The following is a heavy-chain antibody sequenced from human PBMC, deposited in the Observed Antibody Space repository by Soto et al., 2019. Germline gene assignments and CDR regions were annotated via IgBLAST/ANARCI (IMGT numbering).Heavy chain of an antibody. J-gene: IGHJ4*02. CDR1: GGTFSTPT. CDR3: ARDGTLYDSSGYYYLY. V-gene: IGHV1-69*13. CDR2: ITPIFGTA. Sequence: SVKVSCKASGGTFSTPTISWVRQAPGQGLEWMGGITPIFGTASFAQKFQGRVTITADESTSTAYMELSSLRSEDTAMYYCARDGTLYDSSGYYYLYWGQGTLVTVSS. D-gene: IGHD3-22*01.